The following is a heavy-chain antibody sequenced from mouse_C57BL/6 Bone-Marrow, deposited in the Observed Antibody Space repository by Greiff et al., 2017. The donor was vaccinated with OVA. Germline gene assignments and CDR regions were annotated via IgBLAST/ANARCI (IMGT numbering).Heavy chain of an antibody. CDR2: INPSSGYT. V-gene: IGHV1-4*01. J-gene: IGHJ2*01. CDR1: GYTFTSYT. D-gene: IGHD1-3*01. Sequence: QVHVKQSGAELARPGASVKMSCKASGYTFTSYTMHWVKQRPGQGLEWIGYINPSSGYTKYNQKFKDKATLTADKSSSTAYMQLSSLTSEDAAFYYCARSTVGWGQGTTLTVSS. CDR3: ARSTVG.